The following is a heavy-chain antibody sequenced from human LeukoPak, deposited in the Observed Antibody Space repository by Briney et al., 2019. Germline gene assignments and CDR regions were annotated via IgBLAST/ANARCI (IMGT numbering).Heavy chain of an antibody. J-gene: IGHJ3*02. Sequence: PSETLSLTCGVSGYSISIGYYWGWIRQPPGKGLEWIGSISHGDSAYYNPSLKSRVTISVDTSKNQFSLKLRCVTAADLALYYCARWDSGEWFHDAFDIWGQGTRVTVSS. V-gene: IGHV4-38-2*01. CDR2: ISHGDSA. CDR3: ARWDSGEWFHDAFDI. CDR1: GYSISIGYY. D-gene: IGHD3-3*01.